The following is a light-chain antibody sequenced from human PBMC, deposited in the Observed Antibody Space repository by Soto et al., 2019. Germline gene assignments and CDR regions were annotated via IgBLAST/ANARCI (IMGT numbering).Light chain of an antibody. CDR2: AAS. CDR1: QGISSY. Sequence: AIRMTQSPSSFSASTGDRVTITCRASQGISSYLAWYQQKPGKAPNLLIYAASTLQSGVPSRFSGSGSGTDFTLTISCLQSEDFATYYCQQYYSYPQVTFGQGTKVEIK. CDR3: QQYYSYPQVT. V-gene: IGKV1-8*01. J-gene: IGKJ1*01.